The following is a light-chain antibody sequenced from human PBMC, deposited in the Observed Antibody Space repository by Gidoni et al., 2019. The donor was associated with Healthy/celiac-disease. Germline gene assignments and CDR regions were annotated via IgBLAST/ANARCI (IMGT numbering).Light chain of an antibody. J-gene: IGKJ1*01. CDR1: QSVSSN. CDR2: GAS. Sequence: DIVMTQSPATLSVSPGERATLSCRASQSVSSNLAWYQQKPGQAPRLLIYGASTRATGIPASFSGSGSGTEFTLTISSLQSEDFAVYYCQQYNNWQWTFGQXTKVEIK. CDR3: QQYNNWQWT. V-gene: IGKV3-15*01.